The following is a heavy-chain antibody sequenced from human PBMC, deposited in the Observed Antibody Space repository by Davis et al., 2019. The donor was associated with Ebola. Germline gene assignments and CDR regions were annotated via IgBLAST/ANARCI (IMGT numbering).Heavy chain of an antibody. CDR2: ISGSGGST. V-gene: IGHV3-23*01. Sequence: GESLKISCAASGFTFSSYAMSWVRQAPGKGLEWVSAISGSGGSTYYADSVKGRFTISRDNSKNTLYLQMNSLRAEDTAVYYCARSPGRSRDYWGQGTLVTVSS. CDR1: GFTFSSYA. J-gene: IGHJ4*02. CDR3: ARSPGRSRDY.